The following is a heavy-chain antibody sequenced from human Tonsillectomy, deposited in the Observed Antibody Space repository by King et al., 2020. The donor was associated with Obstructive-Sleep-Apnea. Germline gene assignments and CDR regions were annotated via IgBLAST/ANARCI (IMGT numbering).Heavy chain of an antibody. D-gene: IGHD6-19*01. CDR2: ISYDGSNK. CDR3: AKEPLYSSGWTSYYYYYGMDV. CDR1: GFTFSSYD. Sequence: QLVQSGGGVVQPGRSLRLSCAASGFTFSSYDMHWVRQAPGKGLEWGAVISYDGSNKYYADSVKGRFTISRDNSKNTLYLQMNSLRAEDTAVYYCAKEPLYSSGWTSYYYYYGMDVWGQGTPVTVSS. V-gene: IGHV3-30*18. J-gene: IGHJ6*02.